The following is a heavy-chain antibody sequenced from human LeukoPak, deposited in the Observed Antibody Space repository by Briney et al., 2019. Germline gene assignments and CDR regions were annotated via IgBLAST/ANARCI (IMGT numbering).Heavy chain of an antibody. CDR2: IYYSGST. CDR3: ARGRKRWLQLGPHLDY. CDR1: GGSFSGYY. J-gene: IGHJ4*02. D-gene: IGHD5-24*01. Sequence: SETLSLTCAVYGGSFSGYYWSWLRQPPGKGLEWLGYIYYSGSTNYNPSLKSRVTISVDTSKNQFSLKLSSVTAADTAVYYCARGRKRWLQLGPHLDYWGQGTLVTVSS. V-gene: IGHV4-59*01.